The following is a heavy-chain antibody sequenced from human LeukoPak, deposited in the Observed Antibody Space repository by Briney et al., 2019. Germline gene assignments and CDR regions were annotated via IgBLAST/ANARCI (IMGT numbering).Heavy chain of an antibody. Sequence: PGGSLRLSCAASGFTFSSYAMSWVRQAPGKGLEWVSAISGSGGSTYYVDSVKGRFTISRDNSKNTLYLQMNSLRAEDTAVYYCAKDSQYYTAVPTDVWGQGTTVTVSS. J-gene: IGHJ6*02. CDR2: ISGSGGST. V-gene: IGHV3-23*01. CDR3: AKDSQYYTAVPTDV. D-gene: IGHD2/OR15-2a*01. CDR1: GFTFSSYA.